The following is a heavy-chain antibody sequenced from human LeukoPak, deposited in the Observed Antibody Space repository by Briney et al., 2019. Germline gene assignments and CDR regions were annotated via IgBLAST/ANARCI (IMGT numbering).Heavy chain of an antibody. CDR2: VSMTGGGT. Sequence: PGGSLRLSCSAKTLTFHRCSLSWVRQAPGKGLEWVSSVSMTGGGTHYASSVRGRLIISRDNSRQTVSLQMNGLRVEATATYYCAKWDEHFFSMDVWGQGTTVTVSS. CDR3: AKWDEHFFSMDV. CDR1: TLTFHRCS. V-gene: IGHV3-23*01. D-gene: IGHD1-26*01. J-gene: IGHJ6*02.